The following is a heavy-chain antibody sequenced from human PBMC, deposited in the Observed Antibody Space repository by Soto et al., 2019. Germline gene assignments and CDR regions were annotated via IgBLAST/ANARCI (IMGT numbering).Heavy chain of an antibody. D-gene: IGHD3-16*02. J-gene: IGHJ4*02. Sequence: QVQLQESGPGLVKPSETLSLTGIVSGGSISDYQWNWIRQPPGKGLEWSRYIYYSGRTNYNPSLKCRVTITLDTSTEHFSLRLRSVTAADTGVYYRARIGGLGELSPFFGYWGQGTLVTVSS. CDR3: ARIGGLGELSPFFGY. CDR2: IYYSGRT. V-gene: IGHV4-59*01. CDR1: GGSISDYQ.